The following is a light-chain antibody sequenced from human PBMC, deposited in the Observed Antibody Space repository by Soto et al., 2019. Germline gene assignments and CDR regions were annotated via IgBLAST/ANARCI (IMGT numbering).Light chain of an antibody. V-gene: IGKV1-27*01. Sequence: DIQMTQSPSSLSSSVGERVTLSCRASQGISNYLDWYQQKPGQVPKLLIYAASTLQSGLPSLFSGSGSGTDFTLTISRLQPEDVASYCCHQYNSAPLTFGGGTKVEIK. CDR2: AAS. CDR1: QGISNY. CDR3: HQYNSAPLT. J-gene: IGKJ4*01.